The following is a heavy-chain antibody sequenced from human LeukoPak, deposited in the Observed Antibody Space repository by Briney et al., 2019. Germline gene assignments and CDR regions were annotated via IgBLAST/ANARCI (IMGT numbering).Heavy chain of an antibody. CDR1: GFTFSSYS. D-gene: IGHD3-22*01. V-gene: IGHV3-48*01. Sequence: GGSLRLSCAASGFTFSSYSMNWVRQAPGKGLEWVSYISSSSSTIYYADSVKGRFTLSRDNSKNTLYLQMNSLRAEDTAVYYCAKDMRSSGYPYYFDYWGQGTLVTVSS. J-gene: IGHJ4*02. CDR2: ISSSSSTI. CDR3: AKDMRSSGYPYYFDY.